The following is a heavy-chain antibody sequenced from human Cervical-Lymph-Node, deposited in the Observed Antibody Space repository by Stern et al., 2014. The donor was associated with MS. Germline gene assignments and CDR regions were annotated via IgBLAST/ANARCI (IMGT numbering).Heavy chain of an antibody. CDR2: IYWDDDK. V-gene: IGHV2-5*02. Sequence: QITLKESGPTLVKATQPLTLTCTFSGFALRNSGVSVAWIRQPPGKALEWLAVIYWDDDKRYSPSLKSRLSIAKDASESQVVLTMTNMDPVDTATYYCTHSLHGDYYDAFDTWGQGTMVTVSS. J-gene: IGHJ3*02. CDR1: GFALRNSGVS. CDR3: THSLHGDYYDAFDT. D-gene: IGHD4-17*01.